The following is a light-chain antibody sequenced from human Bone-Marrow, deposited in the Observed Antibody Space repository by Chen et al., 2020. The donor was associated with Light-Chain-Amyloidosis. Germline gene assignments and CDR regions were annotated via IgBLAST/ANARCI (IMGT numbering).Light chain of an antibody. CDR2: DVS. V-gene: IGLV2-14*03. CDR3: SSYTASSFYV. CDR1: STDVGGYNY. Sequence: QSALTQPASVSGSPGQTITISCTGTSTDVGGYNYVSWYQQHPGKAPKLMIYDVSTRPSGVSSRFSGSKSGNTASLTISGLQAEDEADYYCSSYTASSFYVFGTATTVTV. J-gene: IGLJ1*01.